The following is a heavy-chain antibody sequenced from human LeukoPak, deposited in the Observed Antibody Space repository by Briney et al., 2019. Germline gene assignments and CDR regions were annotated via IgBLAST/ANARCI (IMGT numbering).Heavy chain of an antibody. Sequence: GGSLRLSCAASVFTFSNFAMSWVRQAPGKGLEGVSAISCTGGNTFYTDSVTGGFTISRDNSKNTLYVQMNSLRAQDTAVYYCAKTGGYYDTSDLYRPDVFDIWGQGTVVTVSS. CDR3: AKTGGYYDTSDLYRPDVFDI. D-gene: IGHD3-22*01. J-gene: IGHJ3*02. CDR1: VFTFSNFA. CDR2: ISCTGGNT. V-gene: IGHV3-23*01.